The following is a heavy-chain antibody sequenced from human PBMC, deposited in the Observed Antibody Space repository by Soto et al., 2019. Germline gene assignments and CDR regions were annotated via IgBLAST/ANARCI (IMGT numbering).Heavy chain of an antibody. Sequence: ASVKVSCKASGYTFTSYGISWVRQAPGQGLEWMGWISAYNGNTNYAQELQGRVTMTTDTSTSTAYMELRSLRSDDTAVYYCARLPGYCSGGSCYSYYYYYYMDVWGKGTTVTVSS. CDR1: GYTFTSYG. D-gene: IGHD2-15*01. CDR3: ARLPGYCSGGSCYSYYYYYYMDV. J-gene: IGHJ6*03. CDR2: ISAYNGNT. V-gene: IGHV1-18*01.